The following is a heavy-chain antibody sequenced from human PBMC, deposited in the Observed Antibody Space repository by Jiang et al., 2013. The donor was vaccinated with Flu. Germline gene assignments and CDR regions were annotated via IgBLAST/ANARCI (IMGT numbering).Heavy chain of an antibody. Sequence: GLVKPGGSLRLSCAASGFTFSDYYMSWIRQAPGKGLEWVSYISSSGSTIYYADSVKGRFTISRDNAKNSLYLQMNSLRAEDTAVYYCATGVRGVRYYYYGMDVWGQGTTVTVSS. CDR2: ISSSGSTI. J-gene: IGHJ6*02. CDR1: GFTFSDYY. CDR3: ATGVRGVRYYYYGMDV. V-gene: IGHV3-11*04. D-gene: IGHD3-10*01.